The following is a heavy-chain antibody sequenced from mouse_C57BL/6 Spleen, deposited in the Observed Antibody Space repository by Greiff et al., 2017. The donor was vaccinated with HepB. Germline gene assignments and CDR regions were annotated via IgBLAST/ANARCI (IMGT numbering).Heavy chain of an antibody. CDR3: AREPVDSNYLYYFDY. Sequence: QVQLKQPGAELVKPGASVKLSCKASGYTFTSYWMHWVKQRPGRGLEWIGRIDPNSGGTKYNEKFKSKATLTVDKPSSTAYMQLSSLTSEDSAVYYCAREPVDSNYLYYFDYWGQGTTLTVSS. J-gene: IGHJ2*01. D-gene: IGHD2-5*01. V-gene: IGHV1-72*01. CDR1: GYTFTSYW. CDR2: IDPNSGGT.